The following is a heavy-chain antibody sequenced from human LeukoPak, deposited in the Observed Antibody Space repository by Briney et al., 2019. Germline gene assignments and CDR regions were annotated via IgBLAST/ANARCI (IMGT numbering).Heavy chain of an antibody. J-gene: IGHJ4*02. D-gene: IGHD5-24*01. Sequence: SETLSLTCTVSGGSISSYYWSWIRQPPGKGLEWIGYIYYSGSTNYNPSLKSRVSISVDTSKNQFSLKLNSVTAADTGVYYCARGGRDGYNNLDYWGQGTLVTVSS. CDR3: ARGGRDGYNNLDY. V-gene: IGHV4-59*01. CDR2: IYYSGST. CDR1: GGSISSYY.